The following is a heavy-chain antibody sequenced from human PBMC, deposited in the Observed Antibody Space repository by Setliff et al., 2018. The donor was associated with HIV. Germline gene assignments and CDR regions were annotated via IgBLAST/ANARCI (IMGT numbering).Heavy chain of an antibody. Sequence: ETLSLTCTVSGGSISSHYWSWIRQPAGKGLGWIGRIYTSGNTNYNPSLKSRVTMSVDTSKNQFSLKLSSVTAADTAVYYCARDSELGLNYHYGMDVWGQGTTVTVSS. V-gene: IGHV4-4*07. CDR1: GGSISSHY. J-gene: IGHJ6*02. CDR3: ARDSELGLNYHYGMDV. D-gene: IGHD1-26*01. CDR2: IYTSGNT.